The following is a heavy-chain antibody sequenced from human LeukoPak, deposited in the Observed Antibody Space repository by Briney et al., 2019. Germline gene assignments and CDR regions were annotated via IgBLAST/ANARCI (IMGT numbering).Heavy chain of an antibody. Sequence: SETLSLTCAVYGGSFSGYYWSWIRQPPGKGLGWIGEINHSGSTNYNPSLKSRVTISVDTSKNQFSLKLSSVTAADTAVYYCARHLASNYYDSSGYLDYWGQGTLVTVSS. CDR3: ARHLASNYYDSSGYLDY. CDR1: GGSFSGYY. D-gene: IGHD3-22*01. J-gene: IGHJ4*02. V-gene: IGHV4-34*01. CDR2: INHSGST.